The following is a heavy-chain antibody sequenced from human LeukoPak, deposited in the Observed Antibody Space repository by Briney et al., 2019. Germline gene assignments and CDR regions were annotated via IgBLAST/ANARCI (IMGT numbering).Heavy chain of an antibody. V-gene: IGHV1-18*01. J-gene: IGHJ4*02. D-gene: IGHD6-19*01. CDR2: ISAYSGNT. CDR1: GYTFTSYG. Sequence: ASVKVSCKASGYTFTSYGISWVRQAPGQGLEWMGWISAYSGNTNYAQKLQGGVTMTTDTSTSTAYMELRSLRSDDTAVYYCARRTSSGWYSGNFDYWGQGTLVTVSS. CDR3: ARRTSSGWYSGNFDY.